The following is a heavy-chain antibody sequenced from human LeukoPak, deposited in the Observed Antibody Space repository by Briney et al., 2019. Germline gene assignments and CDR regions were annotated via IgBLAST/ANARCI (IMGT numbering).Heavy chain of an antibody. CDR2: IWFDGSVK. V-gene: IGHV3-33*01. J-gene: IGHJ5*02. D-gene: IGHD6-13*01. CDR3: ARGGGHSSSLNWLDP. Sequence: GRSLRLSCAASGFNFSNYAMHWLRQAPGKGLEWVATIWFDGSVKYYADSVKGRFTISRDNSKNTLSLQMNSLRDEDTSVYYCARGGGHSSSLNWLDPWGQGTLVTVSS. CDR1: GFNFSNYA.